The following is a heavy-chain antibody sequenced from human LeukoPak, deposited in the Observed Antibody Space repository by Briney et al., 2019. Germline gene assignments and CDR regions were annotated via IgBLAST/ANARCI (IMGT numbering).Heavy chain of an antibody. Sequence: ASVKVSCKASGHTFTSYDINWVRQATGQGLEWMGWMNPNSGNTGYAQKFQGRVTITRNTSISTAYMELSSLRSEDTAVYYCARGHDYSTPDYWGQGTLVTVSS. CDR2: MNPNSGNT. CDR1: GHTFTSYD. D-gene: IGHD4-11*01. J-gene: IGHJ4*02. CDR3: ARGHDYSTPDY. V-gene: IGHV1-8*03.